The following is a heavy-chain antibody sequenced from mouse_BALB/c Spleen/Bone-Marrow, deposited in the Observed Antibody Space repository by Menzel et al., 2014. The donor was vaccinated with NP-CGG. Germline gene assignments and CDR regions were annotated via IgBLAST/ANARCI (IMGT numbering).Heavy chain of an antibody. CDR1: GFNIKDTY. D-gene: IGHD1-1*01. V-gene: IGHV14-3*02. CDR2: IDPAIFT. J-gene: IGHJ1*01. CDR3: ASDRYGWYFDV. Sequence: VQLQQSGAELVKPGASVKLSCTAFGFNIKDTYLHWVKQRPEQGLDWIGRIDPAIFTKYDPTFQGKATITADTSSNTTYLHLSSQTTEDTAVYYQASDRYGWYFDVGGAGTTVTVAS.